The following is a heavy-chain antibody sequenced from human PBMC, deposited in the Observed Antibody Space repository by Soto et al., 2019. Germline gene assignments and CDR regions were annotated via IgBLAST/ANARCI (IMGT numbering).Heavy chain of an antibody. J-gene: IGHJ6*02. D-gene: IGHD1-7*01. CDR1: GYSISSGYY. CDR2: IYHSGST. CDR3: ARCGITGTTYYYYGMDV. Sequence: PSETLSLTCAVSGYSISSGYYWGWIRQPPGKGLEWIGSIYHSGSTYYSPSLKSRVTISVDTSKNQFSLKLSSVTAADTAVYYCARCGITGTTYYYYGMDVWGQGTTVTVS. V-gene: IGHV4-38-2*01.